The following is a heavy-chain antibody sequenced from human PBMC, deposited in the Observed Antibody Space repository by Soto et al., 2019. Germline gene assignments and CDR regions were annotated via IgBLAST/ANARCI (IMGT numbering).Heavy chain of an antibody. CDR1: GGSISSYY. D-gene: IGHD5-18*01. CDR2: IYYSGSN. V-gene: IGHV4-59*08. J-gene: IGHJ4*02. CDR3: ARRYGSCFDY. Sequence: QVQLQESGPGLVKPSETLSLTCTVSGGSISSYYWSWIRQPPGKGLEWIGYIYYSGSNNYNPSLKRRVTISVDTSKLQFALQLSSVTAADTAVYYCARRYGSCFDYWGQGTLVTVSS.